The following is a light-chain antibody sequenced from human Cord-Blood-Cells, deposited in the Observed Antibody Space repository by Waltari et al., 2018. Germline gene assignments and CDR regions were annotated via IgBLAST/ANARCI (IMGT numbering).Light chain of an antibody. CDR2: RNN. CDR3: AAWDDSLSGWV. CDR1: SSNIGSTY. Sequence: QSVLTQPPSASGPPGQRVTISCSGSSSNIGSTYVYWYKQLPGTAPKIRIYRNNQGPAGVPDRFSVSRAVTSASLAISGLRSEDEADYYCAAWDDSLSGWVFGGGTKLTVL. J-gene: IGLJ3*02. V-gene: IGLV1-47*01.